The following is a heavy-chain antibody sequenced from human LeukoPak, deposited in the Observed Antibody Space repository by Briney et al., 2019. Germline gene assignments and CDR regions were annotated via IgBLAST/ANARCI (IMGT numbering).Heavy chain of an antibody. CDR2: IYYSGST. Sequence: SETLSLTCTVSGGSISSYYWSWIRQPPGKGLEWIGYIYYSGSTNYNPSLKSRVTISVDTSKNQFSLKLSSVTAADTAVYYRARGPSYSSSWFWFDYWGQGTLVTVSS. V-gene: IGHV4-59*12. CDR1: GGSISSYY. J-gene: IGHJ4*02. CDR3: ARGPSYSSSWFWFDY. D-gene: IGHD6-13*01.